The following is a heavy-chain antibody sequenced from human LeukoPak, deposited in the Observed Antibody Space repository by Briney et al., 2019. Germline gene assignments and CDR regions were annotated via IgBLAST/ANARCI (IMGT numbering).Heavy chain of an antibody. CDR1: GFTFSSYA. CDR2: ICGSGGST. Sequence: GGSLRLPCAASGFTFSSYAMSWVRQAPGKGLEWVSAICGSGGSTYYADSVKGRFTISRDNSKNTLYLQMNSLRAEDTAVYYCAKGVYCSSTSCPYDYYGMDVWGQGTRPSSP. D-gene: IGHD2-2*01. CDR3: AKGVYCSSTSCPYDYYGMDV. J-gene: IGHJ6*02. V-gene: IGHV3-23*01.